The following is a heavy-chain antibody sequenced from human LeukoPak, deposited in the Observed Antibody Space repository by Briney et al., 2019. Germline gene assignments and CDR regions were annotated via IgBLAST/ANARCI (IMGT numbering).Heavy chain of an antibody. J-gene: IGHJ3*02. CDR1: GFTFSDYY. CDR2: ISSSGSTI. Sequence: GGSLRLSCAASGFTFSDYYMSWIRQAPGKGLEGVSYISSSGSTIYYADSVKGRFTISRDNAKNSLYLQMNSLRAEDTAVYYCARAIIELPYAFDIWGQGTMVTVSS. V-gene: IGHV3-11*01. CDR3: ARAIIELPYAFDI. D-gene: IGHD1-7*01.